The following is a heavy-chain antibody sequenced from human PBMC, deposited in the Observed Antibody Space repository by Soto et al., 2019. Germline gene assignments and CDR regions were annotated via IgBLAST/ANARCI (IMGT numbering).Heavy chain of an antibody. D-gene: IGHD5-12*01. V-gene: IGHV3-23*01. CDR1: GFTFGNYA. CDR2: ISGSGGSI. CDR3: EKDTNRAWLQKFDY. J-gene: IGHJ4*02. Sequence: PGGSLRLSCAASGFTFGNYAMSWVRQAPGKGLEWVSGISGSGGSIYYADSVKGRFTVSRDISKNTLYLQMNSLRVEDTDVYYCEKDTNRAWLQKFDYWGPGTLVTVSS.